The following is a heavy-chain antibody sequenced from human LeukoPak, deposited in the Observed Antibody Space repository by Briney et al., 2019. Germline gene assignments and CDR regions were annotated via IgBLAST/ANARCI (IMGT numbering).Heavy chain of an antibody. J-gene: IGHJ5*02. V-gene: IGHV3-21*01. CDR2: ISSNSDYV. D-gene: IGHD5-18*01. CDR3: ARLSSLYSAMFNL. Sequence: GGSLRLSCAASEFTLPSNSMSWVRQAPGKGLEWVSSISSNSDYVYYAGSVKGRFTISRDNARNSLYLQMNSLRAEDTAVYYCARLSSLYSAMFNLWGQGTLVTVSS. CDR1: EFTLPSNS.